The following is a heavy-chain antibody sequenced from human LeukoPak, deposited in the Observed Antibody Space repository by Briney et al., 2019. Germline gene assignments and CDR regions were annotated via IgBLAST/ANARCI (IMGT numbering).Heavy chain of an antibody. CDR2: INQDGTEK. V-gene: IGHV3-7*03. CDR1: GFTFSSYW. CDR3: ARGPLIAAAGTW. Sequence: GGSLRLSCAASGFTFSSYWMSWVRQAPGEGLEWAAKINQDGTEKAYVDSVRGRFTISRDNAKNSLFLQMNSLRAEDTAVYYCARGPLIAAAGTWWGQGTLVTVSS. J-gene: IGHJ4*02. D-gene: IGHD6-13*01.